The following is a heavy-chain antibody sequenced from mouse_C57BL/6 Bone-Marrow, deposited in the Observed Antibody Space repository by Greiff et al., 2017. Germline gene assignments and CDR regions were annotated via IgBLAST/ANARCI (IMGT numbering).Heavy chain of an antibody. CDR1: GYTFTSYW. V-gene: IGHV1-64*01. J-gene: IGHJ4*01. CDR3: AGYSNYAMDY. CDR2: IHPNCGST. Sequence: VQLQQPGAELVKPGASVKLSCKASGYTFTSYWMHWVKQRPGQGLEWIGMIHPNCGSTNYNEKFKSKATLTVDKSSSTAYIQLSSLTSEDSAVYYCAGYSNYAMDYWGQGTSVTVSS. D-gene: IGHD2-5*01.